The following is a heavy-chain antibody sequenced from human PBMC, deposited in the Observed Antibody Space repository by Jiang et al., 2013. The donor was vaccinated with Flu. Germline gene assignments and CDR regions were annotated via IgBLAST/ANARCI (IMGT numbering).Heavy chain of an antibody. Sequence: GAEVKKPGESLKISCKGSGYSFTSYWDRLGAPDARERLEWMGIIYPGDSDTRYSPSFQGQVTISADKSISTAYLQWSSLKASDTAMYYCARERRSSFDYWGQGTLVTVSS. J-gene: IGHJ4*02. CDR2: IYPGDSDT. V-gene: IGHV5-51*01. D-gene: IGHD1-1*01. CDR3: ARERRSSFDY. CDR1: GYSFTSYW.